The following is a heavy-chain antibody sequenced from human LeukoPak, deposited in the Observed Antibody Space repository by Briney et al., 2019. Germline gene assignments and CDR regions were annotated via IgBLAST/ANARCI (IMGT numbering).Heavy chain of an antibody. J-gene: IGHJ3*02. CDR3: AREFYGGNSFPGNAFDI. CDR1: GFTFSSYS. CDR2: ISSSSSYI. V-gene: IGHV3-21*01. D-gene: IGHD4-23*01. Sequence: PGGSLRLSCAASGFTFSSYSMNWVRQAPGKGLEWVSSISSSSSYIYYADSVKGRFTISRDNAKHSMYLQMNSLRAEDTAVYYCAREFYGGNSFPGNAFDIWGQGTMVTVSS.